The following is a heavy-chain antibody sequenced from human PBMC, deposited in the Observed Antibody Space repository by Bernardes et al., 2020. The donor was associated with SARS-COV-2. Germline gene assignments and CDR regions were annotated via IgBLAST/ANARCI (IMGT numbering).Heavy chain of an antibody. CDR2: ISGSDGST. J-gene: IGHJ4*02. V-gene: IGHV3-23*01. CDR1: EFTFSSYA. Sequence: GGSLRLSCAPSEFTFSSYAMSWVRHAPGKGLEWVSTISGSDGSTYYADSVKGRFTISRDKPKNTLYLQLSSLRADDTAVYYCAKGVAASTYYFDYWGQGTLVIVSS. CDR3: AKGVAASTYYFDY. D-gene: IGHD6-13*01.